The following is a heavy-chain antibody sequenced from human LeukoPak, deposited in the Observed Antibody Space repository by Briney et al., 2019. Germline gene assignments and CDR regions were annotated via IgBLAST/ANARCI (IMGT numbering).Heavy chain of an antibody. V-gene: IGHV3-30-3*02. D-gene: IGHD3-3*01. CDR2: ISYDGSNK. J-gene: IGHJ5*02. Sequence: GGSLRLSCAASGFTFSSYAMHWVRQAPGKGLEWVAVISYDGSNKYYADSVKGRFTISRDNSKNTLYLQMNSLRAEDTAVYYCAKSSGYDFWSGSDNWFDPWGQGTLVTVSS. CDR1: GFTFSSYA. CDR3: AKSSGYDFWSGSDNWFDP.